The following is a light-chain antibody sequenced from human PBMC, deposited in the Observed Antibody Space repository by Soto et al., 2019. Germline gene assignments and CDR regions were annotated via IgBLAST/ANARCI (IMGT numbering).Light chain of an antibody. Sequence: DIQMTQSPPSLAASVGDRVTITCQASQDLTNYLNWYQQKPGEAPKLLIYDTITLEEGVPSRFSGGGSGTDFTFTINGLQPEDAAISSYQQYVNLPYTFGQGTKLEIK. CDR3: QQYVNLPYT. CDR2: DTI. CDR1: QDLTNY. V-gene: IGKV1-33*01. J-gene: IGKJ2*01.